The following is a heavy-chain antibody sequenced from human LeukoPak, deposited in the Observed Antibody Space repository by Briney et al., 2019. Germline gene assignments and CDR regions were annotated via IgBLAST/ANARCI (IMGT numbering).Heavy chain of an antibody. V-gene: IGHV3-30*03. D-gene: IGHD3-22*01. Sequence: GGSLRLSCAASGFTFSSYGMHWVRQAPGKGLEWVAVISYDGSNKYYADSVKGRFTISRDNSKNTLYLQMNSLRAEDTAVYYCATDLRGYYDSSGPDFDYWGQGTLVTVSS. CDR1: GFTFSSYG. J-gene: IGHJ4*02. CDR3: ATDLRGYYDSSGPDFDY. CDR2: ISYDGSNK.